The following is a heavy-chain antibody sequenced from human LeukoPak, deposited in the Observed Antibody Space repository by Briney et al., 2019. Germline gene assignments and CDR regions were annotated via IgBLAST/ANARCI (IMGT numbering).Heavy chain of an antibody. Sequence: LPGGSLRLSCAASGFTFSSYGMHWVRQAPGKGLEWVAVISYDGSNKYYADSVKGRFTISRDNSKNTLYLQMNSLRAEDTAVYYCARVGTSAGAADWFDPWGQGTLVTVSS. CDR3: ARVGTSAGAADWFDP. V-gene: IGHV3-30*03. J-gene: IGHJ5*02. CDR2: ISYDGSNK. D-gene: IGHD2-2*01. CDR1: GFTFSSYG.